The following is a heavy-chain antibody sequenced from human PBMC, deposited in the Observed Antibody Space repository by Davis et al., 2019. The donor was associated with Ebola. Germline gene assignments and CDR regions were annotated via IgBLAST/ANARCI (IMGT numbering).Heavy chain of an antibody. CDR3: TTPGGQDSGYDVFDI. CDR2: INPTDGRT. J-gene: IGHJ3*02. Sequence: ASVLVSCKASGYTFTNYYMLCVRHAPGQGLEWLGMINPTDGRTIYAQKFQGRVTVTRDTSTTTVYTDLSSLESEATALYYCTTPGGQDSGYDVFDIWGQGTMVTVSS. V-gene: IGHV1-46*03. CDR1: GYTFTNYY. D-gene: IGHD5-12*01.